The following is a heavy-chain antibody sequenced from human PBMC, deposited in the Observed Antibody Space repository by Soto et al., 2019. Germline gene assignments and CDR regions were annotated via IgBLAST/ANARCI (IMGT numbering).Heavy chain of an antibody. CDR2: IYYSGST. J-gene: IGHJ6*02. Sequence: QVQLQESGPGLVKPSETLSLTCTVSGGSISSYYWSWIRPPPGKGLEWIGYIYYSGSTNSNPSLRSRVTISVYTSKNQFALNLSSVTAADTAVYYCAVEGTWSGYYYYVMDVWCQVTTVTVSS. V-gene: IGHV4-59*08. CDR1: GGSISSYY. CDR3: AVEGTWSGYYYYVMDV. D-gene: IGHD1-1*01.